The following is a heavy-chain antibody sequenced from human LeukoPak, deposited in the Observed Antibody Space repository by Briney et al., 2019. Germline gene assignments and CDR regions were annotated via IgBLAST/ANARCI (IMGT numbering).Heavy chain of an antibody. Sequence: GGSLRLSCAASGFTFNDYYMSWIRQAPGKGLEWLSYINIGGTNTHYADSVKGRFTISRDNAKKSLYLEMNNLRAEDTAVYYCATDGAGFYTWGQGVLVTVSS. V-gene: IGHV3-11*01. CDR3: ATDGAGFYT. J-gene: IGHJ5*02. CDR2: INIGGTNT. CDR1: GFTFNDYY.